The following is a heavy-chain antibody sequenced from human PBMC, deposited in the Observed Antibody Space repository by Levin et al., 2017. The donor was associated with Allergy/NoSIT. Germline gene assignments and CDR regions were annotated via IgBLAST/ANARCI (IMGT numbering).Heavy chain of an antibody. CDR1: GFTFSSYA. Sequence: GESLKISCAASGFTFSSYAMSWVRQAPGKGLEWVSAISGSGGSTYYADSVKGRFTISRDNSKNTLYLQMNSLRAEDTAVYYCAKDQSGYYWYFDYWGQGTLVTVSS. CDR3: AKDQSGYYWYFDY. D-gene: IGHD3-22*01. V-gene: IGHV3-23*01. J-gene: IGHJ4*02. CDR2: ISGSGGST.